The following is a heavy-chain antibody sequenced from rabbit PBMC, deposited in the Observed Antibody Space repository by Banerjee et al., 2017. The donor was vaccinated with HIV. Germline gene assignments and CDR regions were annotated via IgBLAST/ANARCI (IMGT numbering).Heavy chain of an antibody. CDR3: AREDGYGGDGYDM. V-gene: IGHV1S40*01. D-gene: IGHD6-1*01. J-gene: IGHJ3*01. CDR2: IYAGSSGST. Sequence: QSLEESGGDLVKPGASLTLTCTASGFSFSGIYYMCWVRQAPGKGLEWTACIYAGSSGSTDYATWAKGRFTISKTSSTTVTLQMTGLTAADTATYFCAREDGYGGDGYDMWGQGTLVTVS. CDR1: GFSFSGIYY.